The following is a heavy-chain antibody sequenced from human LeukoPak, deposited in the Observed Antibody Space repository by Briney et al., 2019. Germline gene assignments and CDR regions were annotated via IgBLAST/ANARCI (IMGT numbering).Heavy chain of an antibody. CDR1: GGTFSSYA. CDR3: ARAGVTKGAFDI. Sequence: GASVKVSCKASGGTFSSYAISWVRQAPGQGLEWMGRIIPILGIANYAQKFQGRVTITADKSTSTAYMELSSLRSEDTAVYYCARAGVTKGAFDIWGQGTMVTVSS. CDR2: IIPILGIA. D-gene: IGHD4-17*01. J-gene: IGHJ3*02. V-gene: IGHV1-69*04.